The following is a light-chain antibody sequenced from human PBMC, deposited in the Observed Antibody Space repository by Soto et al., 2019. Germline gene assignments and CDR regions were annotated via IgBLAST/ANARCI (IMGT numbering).Light chain of an antibody. CDR1: QSISTY. V-gene: IGKV1-39*01. CDR2: AAG. Sequence: DIQMTQSPTSLSASVGDRVTITCRASQSISTYLSWYQQKPGKAPKLLINAAGSLQSGVPSRFSGSGSGTDFTLTISSLQPKDFATYYCQQSYSTPAGTFGQGTKVDIK. CDR3: QQSYSTPAGT. J-gene: IGKJ1*01.